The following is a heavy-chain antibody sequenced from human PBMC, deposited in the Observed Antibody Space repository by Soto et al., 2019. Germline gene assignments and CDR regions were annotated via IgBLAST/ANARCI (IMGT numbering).Heavy chain of an antibody. Sequence: PGESLKISCKGSGYSFTNYWIGWVRQMPGKGLEWMGIIYPGDSDTTYSPSFQGQVTISADKSISTAYLQWSSLRASDTAMYYCARLGYCRGGTCYSGDHYGMDVWGQGTTVTVSS. J-gene: IGHJ6*02. D-gene: IGHD2-15*01. CDR3: ARLGYCRGGTCYSGDHYGMDV. CDR1: GYSFTNYW. CDR2: IYPGDSDT. V-gene: IGHV5-51*01.